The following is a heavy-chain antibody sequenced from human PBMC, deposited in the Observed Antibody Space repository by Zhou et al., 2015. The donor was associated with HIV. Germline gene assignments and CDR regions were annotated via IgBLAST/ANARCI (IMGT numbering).Heavy chain of an antibody. CDR3: ARERGLGTGYGKGVYFDY. V-gene: IGHV1-69*08. D-gene: IGHD7-27*01. J-gene: IGHJ4*02. Sequence: QVQLVQSGAEVKKPGSSVKVSCKASGGTFSSYTISWVRQAPGQGLEWMGRIIPILGIANYAQKFQGRVTITADKSTSTAYMELSSLRSEDTAVYYCARERGLGTGYGKGVYFDYWGQGTLVTVSS. CDR2: IIPILGIA. CDR1: GGTFSSYT.